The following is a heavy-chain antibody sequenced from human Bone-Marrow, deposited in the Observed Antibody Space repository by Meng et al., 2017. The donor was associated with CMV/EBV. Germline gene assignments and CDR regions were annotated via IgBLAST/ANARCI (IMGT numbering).Heavy chain of an antibody. J-gene: IGHJ5*02. CDR1: GGSISSSRYY. CDR2: IYYSGTT. D-gene: IGHD1-7*01. CDR3: ARDKAVASELELEWGYNWFDP. V-gene: IGHV4-39*07. Sequence: SETLSLTCTVSGGSISSSRYYWGWIRQPPGKGLEWIGSIYYSGTTYYNPSLKSRVTSRVTISLDTSNNQFSLRLTSVTAADTAVYYCARDKAVASELELEWGYNWFDPWGQGTLVTVSS.